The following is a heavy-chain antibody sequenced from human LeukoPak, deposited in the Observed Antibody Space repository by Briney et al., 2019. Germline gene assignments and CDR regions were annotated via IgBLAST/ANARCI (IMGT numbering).Heavy chain of an antibody. D-gene: IGHD2-15*01. Sequence: PGGSLRLSCAASGFTFSSYAMSWARQAPGKGLEWVSAINGGNSDTNYAESVKGRFTISRDNSRNALYLQMNSLRAEDTAVYYCAKDLLRWAFDYWGQGTLVTVSS. CDR1: GFTFSSYA. V-gene: IGHV3-23*01. CDR2: INGGNSDT. J-gene: IGHJ4*02. CDR3: AKDLLRWAFDY.